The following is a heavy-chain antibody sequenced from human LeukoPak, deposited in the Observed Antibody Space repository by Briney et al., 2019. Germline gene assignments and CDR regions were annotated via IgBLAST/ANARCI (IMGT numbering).Heavy chain of an antibody. J-gene: IGHJ4*02. Sequence: GGSLRLSCAASGFTFSSYAMHWVRQAPGKGLEYVSAISSNGGSTYYANSVKGRFTISRDNAKNSLYLQMNSLRAEDTAVYYCGRRGSLARSFFDYWGQGTLVTVSS. V-gene: IGHV3-64*01. CDR2: ISSNGGST. CDR1: GFTFSSYA. D-gene: IGHD3-16*01. CDR3: GRRGSLARSFFDY.